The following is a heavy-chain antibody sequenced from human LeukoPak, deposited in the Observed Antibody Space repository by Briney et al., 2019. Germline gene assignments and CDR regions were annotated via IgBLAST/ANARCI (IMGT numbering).Heavy chain of an antibody. CDR2: ISSDGSKN. V-gene: IGHV3-30*18. Sequence: PGGSLRLSCAASGFILNDYGMHWVRQTPGKGLEWVALISSDGSKNIYADSVKGRFTISRDNSKNTVYLQMNSLRAEDTAVYYCVKGLVQTTMSYSVDYWGQGALVTVSS. CDR1: GFILNDYG. J-gene: IGHJ4*02. CDR3: VKGLVQTTMSYSVDY. D-gene: IGHD1-1*01.